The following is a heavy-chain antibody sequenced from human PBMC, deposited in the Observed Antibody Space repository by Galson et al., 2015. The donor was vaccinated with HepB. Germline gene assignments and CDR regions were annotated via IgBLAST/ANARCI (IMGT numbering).Heavy chain of an antibody. J-gene: IGHJ4*02. CDR1: GFTFSSYW. CDR3: ASANYGDYFVATFGY. Sequence: LRLSCAASGFTFSSYWMHWVRRAPGKGLVWVSRINSDGSSTSYADSVKGRFTISRDNAKNTLYLQMNSLRAEDTAVYYCASANYGDYFVATFGYWGQGTLVTVSS. V-gene: IGHV3-74*01. CDR2: INSDGSST. D-gene: IGHD4-17*01.